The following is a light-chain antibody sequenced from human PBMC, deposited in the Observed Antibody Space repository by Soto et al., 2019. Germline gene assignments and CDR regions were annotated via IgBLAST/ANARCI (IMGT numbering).Light chain of an antibody. CDR2: AAS. CDR3: QHSFSPLWT. CDR1: QSISNY. Sequence: DIQMTQSPSSLSASVGDRVTLTCRASQSISNYLNWYQQKPGKAPKLLIYAASSMQSGVPSRFSGSGSETDFTLTISSLQPDDSATYYCQHSFSPLWTFGQGTKVEV. J-gene: IGKJ1*01. V-gene: IGKV1-39*01.